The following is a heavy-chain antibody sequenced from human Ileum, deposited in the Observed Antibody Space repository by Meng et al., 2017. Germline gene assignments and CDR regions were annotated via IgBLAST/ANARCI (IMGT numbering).Heavy chain of an antibody. J-gene: IGHJ4*02. Sequence: QVQLPESVPGLVEPSGTLARTASGGSISSIFYWSWVRQSPGKGLEWIGQSYLAGSPNYTPSLESRVTISVDKSKNQFSLRLTSVTAADTAIFYCVRHGGKYFDSWGQGTLVTVSS. CDR1: GGSISSIFY. CDR3: VRHGGKYFDS. CDR2: SYLAGSP. D-gene: IGHD2-15*01. V-gene: IGHV4-4*02.